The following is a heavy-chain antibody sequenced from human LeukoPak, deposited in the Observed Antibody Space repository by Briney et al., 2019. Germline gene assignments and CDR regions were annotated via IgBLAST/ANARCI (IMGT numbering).Heavy chain of an antibody. V-gene: IGHV3-30*18. D-gene: IGHD3-10*01. J-gene: IGHJ4*02. CDR2: ISYDGSNK. Sequence: PGGSLRLSCAASEFTFSSYGMHWVRQAPGKGLEWVAVISYDGSNKYYADSVKGRFTISRDNSKNTLYLQMNSLRAEDTAVYYCAKDPGGSGSYYHDDYWGQGTLVTVSS. CDR3: AKDPGGSGSYYHDDY. CDR1: EFTFSSYG.